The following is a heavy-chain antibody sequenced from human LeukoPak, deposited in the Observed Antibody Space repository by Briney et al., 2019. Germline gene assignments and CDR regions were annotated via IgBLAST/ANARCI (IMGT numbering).Heavy chain of an antibody. CDR2: IKSDWSVT. J-gene: IGHJ5*02. CDR1: GFTFSSYY. CDR3: ARDWIDRGTFDP. V-gene: IGHV3-74*01. D-gene: IGHD2-2*03. Sequence: RGSLRLSCAASGFTFSSYYMHWVRQAPGKGLVWVSRIKSDWSVTGYADSVKGRFAISRDNAKNTMYLQMNSLRAEDTAVYYCARDWIDRGTFDPWGQGTLVTVSS.